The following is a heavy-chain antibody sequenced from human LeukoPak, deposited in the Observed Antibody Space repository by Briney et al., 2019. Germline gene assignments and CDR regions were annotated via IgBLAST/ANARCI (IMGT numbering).Heavy chain of an antibody. CDR3: GTVFDH. CDR2: IWYDGSNK. J-gene: IGHJ4*02. V-gene: IGHV3-33*03. D-gene: IGHD1-14*01. CDR1: GFTFSSYG. Sequence: PGGSLRLSCAASGFTFSSYGMHWVRQAPGKGLEWVAVIWYDGSNKYYADSVKGRFAISRDNAKNTVSLQMNSLKAEDTAVYYCGTVFDHWGPGILVTVSS.